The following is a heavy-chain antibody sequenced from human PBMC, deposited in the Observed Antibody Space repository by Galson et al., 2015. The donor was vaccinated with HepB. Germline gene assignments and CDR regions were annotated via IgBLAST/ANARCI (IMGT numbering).Heavy chain of an antibody. V-gene: IGHV1-46*01. Sequence: SVKVSCKASGYTFTSYYMHWVRQAPGQGLEWMGIINPSGGSTSYAQKFQGRVTMTRDTSTSTVYMELSSLRSEDTAVYYCARDVRRITMIVESQMDVWGQGTTVTVSS. CDR3: ARDVRRITMIVESQMDV. CDR2: INPSGGST. J-gene: IGHJ6*02. D-gene: IGHD3-22*01. CDR1: GYTFTSYY.